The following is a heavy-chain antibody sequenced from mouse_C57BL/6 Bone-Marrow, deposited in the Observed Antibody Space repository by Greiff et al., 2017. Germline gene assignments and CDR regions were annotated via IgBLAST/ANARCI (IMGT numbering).Heavy chain of an antibody. CDR2: ISYSGST. CDR1: GYSITSDY. J-gene: IGHJ1*03. CDR3: ARRRLRRSYWYFDV. D-gene: IGHD2-4*01. V-gene: IGHV3-8*01. Sequence: EVQRVESGPGLAKPSQTLPLTCSVTGYSITSDYWNWIRKFPGNKLEYMGHISYSGSTYYNPSLKSRISITRDTSKNQYYLQLNSVTTEDTATYYCARRRLRRSYWYFDVWGTGTTVAVAS.